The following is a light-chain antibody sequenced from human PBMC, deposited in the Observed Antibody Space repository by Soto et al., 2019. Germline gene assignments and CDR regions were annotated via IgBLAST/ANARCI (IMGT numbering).Light chain of an antibody. Sequence: AIQMTQSPPSLSASVGDRVTITCRASQGIRNDLGWYQQKPGKAPKLLIYATSSLQSGVPSRFSGSGFGTDFTLTIGSLQPEDSATYYCLQDHSYPRTFGQGTKVEIK. V-gene: IGKV1-6*01. J-gene: IGKJ1*01. CDR2: ATS. CDR3: LQDHSYPRT. CDR1: QGIRND.